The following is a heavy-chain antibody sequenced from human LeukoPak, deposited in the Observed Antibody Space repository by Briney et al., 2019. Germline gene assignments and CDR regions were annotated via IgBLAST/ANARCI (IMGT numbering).Heavy chain of an antibody. J-gene: IGHJ4*02. V-gene: IGHV3-30*04. CDR1: GFTFSSYA. D-gene: IGHD6-25*01. Sequence: GGSLRLSCAASGFTFSSYAMHWVRQAPGKGPEWVAVVSKDGNIERYAASVRGRFTISRDNAENTLYLQMDSLRPEDTAVYSCARDAGAATDFDYWGQGTLVTVSS. CDR2: VSKDGNIE. CDR3: ARDAGAATDFDY.